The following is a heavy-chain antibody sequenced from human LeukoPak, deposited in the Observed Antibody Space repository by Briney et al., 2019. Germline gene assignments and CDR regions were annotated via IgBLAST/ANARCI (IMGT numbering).Heavy chain of an antibody. CDR2: IIPIFGTA. CDR1: GGTFSSYA. CDR3: ARDSYYGSGSYYKGDY. Sequence: ASVKVSCKASGGTFSSYAISWVRQAPGQGLEWMGGIIPIFGTANYAQKFQGRVTITADEATSTAYMELSSLRSEDTAVYYCARDSYYGSGSYYKGDYWGQGTLVTVSS. D-gene: IGHD3-10*01. J-gene: IGHJ4*02. V-gene: IGHV1-69*13.